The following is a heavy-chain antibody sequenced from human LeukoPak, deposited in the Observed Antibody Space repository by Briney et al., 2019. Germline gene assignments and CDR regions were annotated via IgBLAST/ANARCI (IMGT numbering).Heavy chain of an antibody. V-gene: IGHV3-7*01. CDR3: ARDGSGGSSGGSTQYNWFDP. D-gene: IGHD2-15*01. CDR1: GFTFSSYA. J-gene: IGHJ5*02. CDR2: IGQDGSQQ. Sequence: PGGSLRLSCAASGFTFSSYAMHWVRQAPGKGLEWVANIGQDGSQQHYVDSVQGRFTISRDNAKNSLYLQMNSLRVEDTAVYYCARDGSGGSSGGSTQYNWFDPWGQGTLVTVSS.